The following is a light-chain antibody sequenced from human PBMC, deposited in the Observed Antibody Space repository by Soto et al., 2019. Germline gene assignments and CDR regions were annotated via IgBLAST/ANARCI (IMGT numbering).Light chain of an antibody. J-gene: IGKJ1*01. V-gene: IGKV3-20*01. Sequence: EIVLTQSPDTLSLFPGERATLSCRASQSVSNTYLAWYQQKPGQAPRPLISAASTRATGTPDRFSGSGSGTVFTLTISRLEPEDFAIYYCQQYGSSRWTFGQGTKVEIK. CDR1: QSVSNTY. CDR2: AAS. CDR3: QQYGSSRWT.